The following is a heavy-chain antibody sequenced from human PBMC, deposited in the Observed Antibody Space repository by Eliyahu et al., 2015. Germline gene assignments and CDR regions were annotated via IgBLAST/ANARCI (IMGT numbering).Heavy chain of an antibody. CDR1: GYTFSDYG. V-gene: IGHV1-18*01. D-gene: IGHD3-16*02. CDR3: ARVGLKYRGSYRYEVWPDS. Sequence: QVQVLQSGAEVKTPGASVTVSCHGSGYTFSDYGMSWARQAPGQGLEWMGWIGPYTTDMYTAKKFQDRVTMTSDTSGTASMELRSLTPDDTAVYYCARVGLKYRGSYRYEVWPDSWGQGTQVSV. J-gene: IGHJ5*02. CDR2: IGPYTTDM.